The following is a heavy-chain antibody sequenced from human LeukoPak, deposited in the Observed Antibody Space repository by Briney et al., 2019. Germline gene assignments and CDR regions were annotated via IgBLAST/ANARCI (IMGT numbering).Heavy chain of an antibody. J-gene: IGHJ4*02. V-gene: IGHV3-30*04. CDR3: ARGSGSISYFDY. CDR1: RFTFSSYA. D-gene: IGHD3-22*01. CDR2: ISYDGSNK. Sequence: GGSLRLSCAASRFTFSSYAMHWVRQAPGKGLEWVAVISYDGSNKYYAESVKGRFTISRDNSKNTLYLQMNSLRAEDTAVYYCARGSGSISYFDYWGQGTLVTVSS.